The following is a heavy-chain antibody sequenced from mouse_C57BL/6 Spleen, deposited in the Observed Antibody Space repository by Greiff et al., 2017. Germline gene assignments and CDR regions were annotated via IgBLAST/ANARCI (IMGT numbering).Heavy chain of an antibody. D-gene: IGHD4-1*01. Sequence: EVQLQQSGPELVKPGASVKISCKASGYTFTDYYMNWVKQSHGKSLEWIGDINPNNGGTSYNQKFKGKATLTVDKSSSTAYMELRSLTSEDSAVYYCARVGKLVFMDYWGQGTSVTVSS. V-gene: IGHV1-26*01. CDR2: INPNNGGT. CDR3: ARVGKLVFMDY. J-gene: IGHJ4*01. CDR1: GYTFTDYY.